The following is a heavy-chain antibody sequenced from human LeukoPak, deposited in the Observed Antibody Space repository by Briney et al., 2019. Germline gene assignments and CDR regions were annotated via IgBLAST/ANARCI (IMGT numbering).Heavy chain of an antibody. Sequence: GGSLRLSCAASGFTFRSYDMHWVRQATGKGLEWVSGIGTAGEIYYPGSVKGRFTISRENAKNSLYLQMNSLRAEDTAVYYCARSGHSSSYNWFDPWGQGTLVTVSS. CDR1: GFTFRSYD. V-gene: IGHV3-13*01. D-gene: IGHD6-6*01. CDR2: IGTAGEI. CDR3: ARSGHSSSYNWFDP. J-gene: IGHJ5*02.